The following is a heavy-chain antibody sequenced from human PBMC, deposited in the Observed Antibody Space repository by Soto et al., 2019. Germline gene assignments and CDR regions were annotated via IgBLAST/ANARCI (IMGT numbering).Heavy chain of an antibody. V-gene: IGHV4-59*08. CDR3: ARGNTHVYYYMDV. CDR1: SGSLNTYY. D-gene: IGHD3-10*01. Sequence: QVQLQESGPGLVKPSETLSLTCAVSSGSLNTYYWTWIRQPPGKGMGWVGYFYYSGLTNYNPSLTSRVTISLNTSKNQFSLKLTSVTAADTAVDLCARGNTHVYYYMDVWGRGTTVTVSS. CDR2: FYYSGLT. J-gene: IGHJ6*03.